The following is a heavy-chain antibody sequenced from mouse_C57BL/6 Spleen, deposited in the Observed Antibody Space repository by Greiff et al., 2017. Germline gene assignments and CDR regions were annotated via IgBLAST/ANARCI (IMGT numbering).Heavy chain of an antibody. J-gene: IGHJ2*01. CDR3: ARALLSHDFDY. CDR1: GYSFTSGYD. V-gene: IGHV3-1*01. Sequence: EVKLVESGPGMVKPSPSLSLSCTVTGYSFTSGYDWHWNRHFPGNILEWMGYISYSGSTNYNQTLKSRISITHDTSKNQFFLKLNTVTTEDTATYYCARALLSHDFDYWGQGTTLTVSS. CDR2: ISYSGST. D-gene: IGHD2-1*01.